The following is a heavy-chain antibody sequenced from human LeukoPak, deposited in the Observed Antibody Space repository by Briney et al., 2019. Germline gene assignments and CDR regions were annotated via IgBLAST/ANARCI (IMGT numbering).Heavy chain of an antibody. J-gene: IGHJ4*02. Sequence: GGSLTLSCEASAFTFNTYSMNWARQAPGKGLEWVSSIDSSGGYMFYADSVKGRFIISRDTAKDSLYLQMTSLRVEDTAVYYCLRGDRRDYWGQGTLVTVSS. CDR3: LRGDRRDY. V-gene: IGHV3-21*06. CDR2: IDSSGGYM. CDR1: AFTFNTYS.